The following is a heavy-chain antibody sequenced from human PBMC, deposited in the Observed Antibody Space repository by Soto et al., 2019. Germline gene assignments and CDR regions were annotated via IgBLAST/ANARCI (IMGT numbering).Heavy chain of an antibody. CDR3: ARRSGSYYGEQFDY. Sequence: SETLSLTCTVSGGSISSYYWSWIRQPPGKGLEWIGYIYYSGSTNYNPSLKSRVTISVDTSKNQFSLKLSSVTAADTAVYYCARRSGSYYGEQFDYWGQGTPVTVSS. CDR2: IYYSGST. V-gene: IGHV4-59*01. D-gene: IGHD1-26*01. CDR1: GGSISSYY. J-gene: IGHJ4*02.